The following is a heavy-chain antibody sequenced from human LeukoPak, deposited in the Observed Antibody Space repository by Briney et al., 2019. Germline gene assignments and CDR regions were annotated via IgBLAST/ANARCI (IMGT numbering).Heavy chain of an antibody. J-gene: IGHJ4*02. CDR3: ARGGYSYGYDDDFDY. V-gene: IGHV4-59*01. CDR2: IYYSGST. Sequence: SETLSLTCTVSGGSISSYYWSWIRQPPRKGLEWIGYIYYSGSTNYNPSLKSRVTISVDTAKNQFSLKLSSVTAADTAVYYCARGGYSYGYDDDFDYWGQGTLVTVS. CDR1: GGSISSYY. D-gene: IGHD5-18*01.